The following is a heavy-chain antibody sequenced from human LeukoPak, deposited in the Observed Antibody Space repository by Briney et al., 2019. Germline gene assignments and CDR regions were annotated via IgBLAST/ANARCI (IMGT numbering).Heavy chain of an antibody. D-gene: IGHD2-15*01. CDR1: GTTLSNYG. Sequence: ASVKVSCKASGTTLSNYGITWVRQAPGQGLEWMGWISAYKGNTNYAQKFQGRATMTTDTSTSTAYMELRSLRSDDTALYYCARDCSGGTCYLDYWGQGTLVTVSS. V-gene: IGHV1-18*01. CDR2: ISAYKGNT. CDR3: ARDCSGGTCYLDY. J-gene: IGHJ4*02.